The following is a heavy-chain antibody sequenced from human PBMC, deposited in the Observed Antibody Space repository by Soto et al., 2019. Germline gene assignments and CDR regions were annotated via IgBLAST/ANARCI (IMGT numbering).Heavy chain of an antibody. CDR2: IKQDGSEK. CDR3: ARDRGRYFDWLPLPWWFDP. V-gene: IGHV3-7*01. D-gene: IGHD3-9*01. J-gene: IGHJ5*02. Sequence: PGGSLRLSCAASGFTFSSYWMSWVRQAPGKGLEWVANIKQDGSEKYYVDSVKGRFTISRDNAKNSLYLQMNSLRAGDTAVYYCARDRGRYFDWLPLPWWFDPWGQGTLVTVSS. CDR1: GFTFSSYW.